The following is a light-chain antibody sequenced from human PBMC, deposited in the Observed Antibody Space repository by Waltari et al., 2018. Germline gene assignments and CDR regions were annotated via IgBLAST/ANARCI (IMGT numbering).Light chain of an antibody. J-gene: IGKJ3*01. CDR1: QSVTSNY. V-gene: IGKV3-20*01. CDR3: QQYGNSPFT. CDR2: GAS. Sequence: EIVLMQSPGIMSLSPGERATLYCRASQSVTSNYLAWYQQKPGQAPRLLIYGASSRATDITDRFSGSGSGTDFTLTISRLEPEDFAVYYCQQYGNSPFTFGPGTKVDIK.